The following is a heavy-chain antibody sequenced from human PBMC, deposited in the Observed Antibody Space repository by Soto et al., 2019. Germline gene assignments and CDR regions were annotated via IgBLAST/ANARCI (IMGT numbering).Heavy chain of an antibody. D-gene: IGHD3-10*01. J-gene: IGHJ5*02. CDR1: GGSISSSSYH. Sequence: SETLSLTCTVSGGSISSSSYHWGWIRQPPGKGLEWIGSIYYSGSTYYNPSLKSRVTISVDTSKNQFSLKLSSVTAADTAVYYCARSMSPWVWKHRGVSNWFDPWGQGTLVTVSS. V-gene: IGHV4-39*01. CDR3: ARSMSPWVWKHRGVSNWFDP. CDR2: IYYSGST.